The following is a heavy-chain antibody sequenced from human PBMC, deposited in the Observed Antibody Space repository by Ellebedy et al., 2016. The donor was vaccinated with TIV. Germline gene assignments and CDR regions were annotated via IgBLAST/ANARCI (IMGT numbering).Heavy chain of an antibody. CDR2: ISGSGEYT. Sequence: GGSLRLSCAASGFTFSSYPMSWGRQAPGKGLEWVSLISGSGEYTYYADSVKGRLTISRDNSKNTLYLQMNSLIAEDTAVYYCARAGSKPIGGYFDLWGRGTLVTASS. D-gene: IGHD3-10*01. V-gene: IGHV3-23*01. CDR1: GFTFSSYP. J-gene: IGHJ2*01. CDR3: ARAGSKPIGGYFDL.